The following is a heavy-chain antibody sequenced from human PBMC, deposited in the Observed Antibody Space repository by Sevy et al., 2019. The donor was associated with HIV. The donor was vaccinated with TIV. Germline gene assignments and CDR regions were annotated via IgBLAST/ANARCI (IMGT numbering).Heavy chain of an antibody. CDR2: ITRSSSYI. Sequence: GGSLGLSCAASGFTFSLYSLNWVRQAPGKGLEWVSSITRSSSYIYYTDSVKGRFTISRDNAKNSLYLQMNSLRVEDTAVYYCARAYGDYVGGYYFDYWGQGALVTVSS. CDR1: GFTFSLYS. V-gene: IGHV3-21*01. CDR3: ARAYGDYVGGYYFDY. J-gene: IGHJ4*02. D-gene: IGHD4-17*01.